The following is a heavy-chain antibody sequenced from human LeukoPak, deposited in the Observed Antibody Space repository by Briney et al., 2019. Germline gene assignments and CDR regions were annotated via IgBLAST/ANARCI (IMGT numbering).Heavy chain of an antibody. D-gene: IGHD5-18*01. Sequence: PSETLSLTCTVSGGSISSYYWSWIRQPAGKGLEWIGRIYTSGSTNYNPSLKSRVTMSVDTSKNQFSLKLSSVTAADTAVYYCARDLGETAMVLLGKYYYYYMDVWGKGTTVTISS. J-gene: IGHJ6*03. CDR3: ARDLGETAMVLLGKYYYYYMDV. CDR2: IYTSGST. CDR1: GGSISSYY. V-gene: IGHV4-4*07.